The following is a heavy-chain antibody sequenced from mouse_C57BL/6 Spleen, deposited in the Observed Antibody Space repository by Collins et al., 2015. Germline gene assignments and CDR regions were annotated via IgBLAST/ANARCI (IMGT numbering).Heavy chain of an antibody. D-gene: IGHD4-1*01. CDR3: AAPGTPIAY. Sequence: QVQLQQPGPEQLKPGASVKISCKASGYAFSSSWMNWVKQRPGKGLEWIGRIYPGDGDTNYNGKFKGKATLTADKSSSTAYMQLSSLTSEDSAVYFCAAPGTPIAYWGQGTLVTVSA. CDR2: IYPGDGDT. J-gene: IGHJ3*01. CDR1: GYAFSSSW. V-gene: IGHV1-82*01.